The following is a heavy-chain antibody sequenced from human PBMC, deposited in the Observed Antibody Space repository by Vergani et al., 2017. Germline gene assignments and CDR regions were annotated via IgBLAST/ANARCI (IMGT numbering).Heavy chain of an antibody. D-gene: IGHD6-19*01. V-gene: IGHV1-18*04. CDR3: GREQWLPINYIDY. CDR2: ISAYNGNT. J-gene: IGHJ4*02. Sequence: QVELVQSGAEVKKPGASVKVSCKASGYTFTSYGISWVRQAPGQGLEWMGWISAYNGNTNYAQKPQGIDTMTTDTSTSTAYLDLRSLRSDDTAVYYCGREQWLPINYIDYWGQGTLVTVSS. CDR1: GYTFTSYG.